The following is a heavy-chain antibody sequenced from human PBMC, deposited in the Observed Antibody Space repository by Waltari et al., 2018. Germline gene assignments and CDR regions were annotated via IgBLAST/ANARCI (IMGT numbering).Heavy chain of an antibody. CDR3: ARGGYYDFWSGYPNYYYYYYMDV. CDR2: INHSGST. Sequence: QVQLQQWGAGLLKPSETLSLTCAVYGGSFSGYYWSWFRQPPGTGLEWIGEINHSGSTNYNPSLKSRVTISVDTSKNQFSLKLSSVTAADTAVYYCARGGYYDFWSGYPNYYYYYYMDVWGKGTTVTVSS. V-gene: IGHV4-34*01. CDR1: GGSFSGYY. D-gene: IGHD3-3*01. J-gene: IGHJ6*03.